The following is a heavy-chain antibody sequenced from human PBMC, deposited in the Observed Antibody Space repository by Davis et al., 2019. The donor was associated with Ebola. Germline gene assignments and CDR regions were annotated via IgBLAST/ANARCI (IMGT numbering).Heavy chain of an antibody. J-gene: IGHJ4*02. D-gene: IGHD2-8*01. CDR1: GGAVTSGGYF. CDR3: ARVGDFQGVY. CDR2: LYSSGDL. V-gene: IGHV4-61*03. Sequence: ETLSPPCAVSGGAVTSGGYFWAWIRQPPGKGLEWIGYLYSSGDLHLSPSLRSRASIFRDTFKNHFSVALTSVTAADTAVYYCARVGDFQGVYWGQGILVSVSS.